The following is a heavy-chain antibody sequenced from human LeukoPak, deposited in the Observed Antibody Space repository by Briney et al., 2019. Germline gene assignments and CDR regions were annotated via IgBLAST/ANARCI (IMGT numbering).Heavy chain of an antibody. D-gene: IGHD2-15*01. Sequence: SETLSLTCAVSGGSISSGGYSWSWIRQPPGKGPEWIGYIYHSGSTYYNPSLKSRVTISVDRSKNQFSLKLSSVTAADTAVYYCARQDSSNDAFDIWGQGTMVTVSS. CDR1: GGSISSGGYS. V-gene: IGHV4-30-2*01. CDR2: IYHSGST. CDR3: ARQDSSNDAFDI. J-gene: IGHJ3*02.